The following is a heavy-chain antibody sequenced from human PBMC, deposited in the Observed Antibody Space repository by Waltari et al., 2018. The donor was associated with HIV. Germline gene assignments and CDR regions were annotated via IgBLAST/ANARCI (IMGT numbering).Heavy chain of an antibody. V-gene: IGHV4-39*02. J-gene: IGHJ3*02. CDR1: GGSFTGSSNF. Sequence: QMQLQESGPGLVKPSETLSLTCTVSGGSFTGSSNFWGWFRRPPEKGLDWMGSIYHDGSTHYDSTLKDSSLKRRVTISLDTSKNLFSLELTSVTATDTAIYYCASSYTYSVWGAFDTWGQGTMVTVSS. CDR2: IYHDGST. D-gene: IGHD6-19*01. CDR3: ASSYTYSVWGAFDT.